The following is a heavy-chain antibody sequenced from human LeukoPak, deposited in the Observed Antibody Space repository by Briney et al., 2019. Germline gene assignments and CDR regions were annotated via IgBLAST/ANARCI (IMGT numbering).Heavy chain of an antibody. CDR3: ARVQLYYYDSSGYLAGTGFGRKNDAFDI. J-gene: IGHJ3*02. CDR2: INPNSGGT. CDR1: GYTFTGYY. D-gene: IGHD3-22*01. Sequence: ASVKVSCKASGYTFTGYYMHWVRQAPGQGLEWMGWINPNSGGTNYAQKFQGRVTMTRDTSISTAYMELSRLRSDDTAVYYCARVQLYYYDSSGYLAGTGFGRKNDAFDIWGQGTMVTVSS. V-gene: IGHV1-2*02.